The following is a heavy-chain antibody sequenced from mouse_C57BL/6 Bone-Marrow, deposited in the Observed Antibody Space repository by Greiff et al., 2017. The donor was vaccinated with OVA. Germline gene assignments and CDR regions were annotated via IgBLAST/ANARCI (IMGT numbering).Heavy chain of an antibody. CDR3: ARDSFITTVGDYAMDY. CDR1: GFTFSSYA. CDR2: ISDGGSYT. D-gene: IGHD1-1*01. Sequence: EVQLVESGGGLVKPGGSLKLSCAASGFTFSSYAMSWVRQTPEKRLEWVATISDGGSYTYYPDNVKGRFTISRDNAKNNLYLQMSHLKSEDTAMYYWARDSFITTVGDYAMDYWGQGTSVTVSS. V-gene: IGHV5-4*01. J-gene: IGHJ4*01.